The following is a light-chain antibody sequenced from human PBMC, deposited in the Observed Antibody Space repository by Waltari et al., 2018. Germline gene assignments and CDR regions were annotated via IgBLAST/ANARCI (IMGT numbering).Light chain of an antibody. CDR1: QSISRW. V-gene: IGKV1-5*01. J-gene: IGKJ4*01. CDR3: QHYYSRPPS. CDR2: EAT. Sequence: DIQMTQSPSTLSASVGDRVTITCRARQSISRWLAWYQQKPGIAPKLLIYEATSLESGVPSRFSGSGSETEFTLTISSLQPDDFATYYCQHYYSRPPSFGGGTKVEIK.